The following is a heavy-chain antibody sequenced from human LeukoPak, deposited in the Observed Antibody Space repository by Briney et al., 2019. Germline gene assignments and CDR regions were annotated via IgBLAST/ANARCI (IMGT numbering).Heavy chain of an antibody. Sequence: ASVKVSCKASGYTFSTYYMHWVRQAPGQGLEWMGIINPSGGSTSYAQKFQGRLTMSRDTSTGTVYMELSSLRSEDTAVYYCARAAGSSGYSPWGQGTLVTVSS. CDR2: INPSGGST. CDR1: GYTFSTYY. D-gene: IGHD3-22*01. J-gene: IGHJ5*02. CDR3: ARAAGSSGYSP. V-gene: IGHV1-46*01.